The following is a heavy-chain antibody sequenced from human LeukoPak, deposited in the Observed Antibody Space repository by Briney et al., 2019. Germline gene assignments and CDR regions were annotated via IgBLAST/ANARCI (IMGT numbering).Heavy chain of an antibody. CDR1: GGSFSGYY. Sequence: SETLSLTCAVYGGSFSGYYWSWIRQPPGKGLEWIGEINHSGSTNYNPSLKSRVTISVEKSKNQFSLKLSSVTAADTAVYYCARQGYIAAANYWGQGTLVTVSS. CDR3: ARQGYIAAANY. CDR2: INHSGST. D-gene: IGHD6-13*01. J-gene: IGHJ4*02. V-gene: IGHV4-34*01.